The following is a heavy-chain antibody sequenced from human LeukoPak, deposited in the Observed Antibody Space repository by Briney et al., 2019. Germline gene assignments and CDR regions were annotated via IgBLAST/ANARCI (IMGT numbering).Heavy chain of an antibody. CDR2: INPNDGST. Sequence: ASVKLSCTASGYTFTNYWIQWVRQPPGQGLEWVSVINPNDGSTTYTHKFQGRVTMTRDTSTSTVYMELSSLRSEDTAVYYCEREMYYDFWSGLGYNWFDPWGQGTLVTVSS. D-gene: IGHD3-3*01. CDR3: EREMYYDFWSGLGYNWFDP. V-gene: IGHV1-46*01. J-gene: IGHJ5*02. CDR1: GYTFTNYW.